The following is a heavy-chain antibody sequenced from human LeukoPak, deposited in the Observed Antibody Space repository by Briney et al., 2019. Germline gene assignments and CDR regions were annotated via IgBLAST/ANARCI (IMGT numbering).Heavy chain of an antibody. D-gene: IGHD6-19*01. CDR1: GFTFSDYY. CDR2: ISSSGSTI. J-gene: IGHJ4*02. Sequence: VGSLRLSCAASGFTFSDYYMSWIRQAPGKGLEWVSYISSSGSTIYYADSVKGRFTISRDNSKNTLYLQMNSLRAEDTAVYYCARVSYSSGWYDYWGQGTLVTVSS. CDR3: ARVSYSSGWYDY. V-gene: IGHV3-11*01.